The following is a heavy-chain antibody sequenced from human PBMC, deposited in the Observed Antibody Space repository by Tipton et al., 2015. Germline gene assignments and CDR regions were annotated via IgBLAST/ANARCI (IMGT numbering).Heavy chain of an antibody. CDR3: TRANYDILAGQDKGLDY. J-gene: IGHJ4*02. V-gene: IGHV3-74*01. CDR2: INSDGSTI. Sequence: SGFTFSNYGMHWVRQAPGKGLVWVSRINSDGSTIDYADSVKGRFTISRDNAKNTLYLQMNSLKTEDTAVYYCTRANYDILAGQDKGLDYWGQGTLVTVSS. D-gene: IGHD3-9*01. CDR1: GFTFSNYG.